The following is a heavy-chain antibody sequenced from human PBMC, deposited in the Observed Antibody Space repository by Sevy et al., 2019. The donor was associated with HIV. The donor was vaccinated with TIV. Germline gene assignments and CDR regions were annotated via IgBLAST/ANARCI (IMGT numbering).Heavy chain of an antibody. CDR1: GFTFSSYW. Sequence: GGSLRLSCAASGFTFSSYWMSWVRQAPGKGLEWVANIKQDGSEKYYVESVKGRFTISRDNAKNSLYLQMNSLRAEDTAVYYCARGPRRGDYVYFDYWGQGTLVTVSS. CDR2: IKQDGSEK. J-gene: IGHJ4*02. D-gene: IGHD4-17*01. CDR3: ARGPRRGDYVYFDY. V-gene: IGHV3-7*01.